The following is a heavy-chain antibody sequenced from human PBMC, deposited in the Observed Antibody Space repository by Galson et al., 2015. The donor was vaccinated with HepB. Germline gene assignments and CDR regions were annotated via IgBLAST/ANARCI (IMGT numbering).Heavy chain of an antibody. CDR3: ARGYCSSTSCYLMDV. V-gene: IGHV4-34*01. J-gene: IGHJ6*02. Sequence: SETLSLTCAVYGGSFSGYYWSWIRQPPGKGLEWIGEINHSGGTNYNPSLKSRVTISVDTSKNQFSLKLSSVTAADTAVYYCARGYCSSTSCYLMDVWGQGTTVTVSS. CDR1: GGSFSGYY. D-gene: IGHD2-2*01. CDR2: INHSGGT.